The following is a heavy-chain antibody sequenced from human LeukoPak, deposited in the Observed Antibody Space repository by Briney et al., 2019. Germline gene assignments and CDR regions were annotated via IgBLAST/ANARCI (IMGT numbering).Heavy chain of an antibody. V-gene: IGHV1-69*13. J-gene: IGHJ5*02. CDR2: IIPIFGTA. CDR1: GYTFISYG. Sequence: GASVKVSCKASGYTFISYGISWVRQAPGRGLEWMGGIIPIFGTANYAQKFQGRVTITADESTSTAYMELSSLRSEDTAVYYCARDLAAPPLGNWFDPWGQGTLVTVSS. D-gene: IGHD6-6*01. CDR3: ARDLAAPPLGNWFDP.